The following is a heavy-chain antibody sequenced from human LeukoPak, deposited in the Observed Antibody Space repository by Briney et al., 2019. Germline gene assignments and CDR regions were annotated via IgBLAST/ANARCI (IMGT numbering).Heavy chain of an antibody. CDR2: IYPGDSDT. D-gene: IGHD1-26*01. V-gene: IGHV5-51*01. CDR3: ARVEWELLRAPDY. Sequence: GESLKISCKGSGYSFTGYWIGWVRQMPGKGLEWMGIIYPGDSDTRYSPSFQGQVTISADKSISTAYLQWSSLKASDTAMYYCARVEWELLRAPDYWGQGTLVTVSS. CDR1: GYSFTGYW. J-gene: IGHJ4*02.